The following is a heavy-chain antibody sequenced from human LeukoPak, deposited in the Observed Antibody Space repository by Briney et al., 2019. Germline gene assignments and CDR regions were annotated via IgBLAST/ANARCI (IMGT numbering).Heavy chain of an antibody. V-gene: IGHV1-18*01. D-gene: IGHD1-26*01. CDR3: ARGQHSESFSADWFDP. CDR1: GYTFTTYG. Sequence: ASVKVSCKASGYTFTTYGISWVRQAPGQGLEWMGWISTYNGNTHYPQKFQGRVTMTTDTSTRTAYMELRSLTSDDTAVYYCARGQHSESFSADWFDPWGQGTLVTVSS. J-gene: IGHJ5*02. CDR2: ISTYNGNT.